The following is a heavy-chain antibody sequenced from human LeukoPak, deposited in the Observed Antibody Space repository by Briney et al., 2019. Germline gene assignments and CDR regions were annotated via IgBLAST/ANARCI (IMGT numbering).Heavy chain of an antibody. CDR3: ARDGSGWYETAEYFQH. CDR1: GGTFSSYT. V-gene: IGHV1-69*04. J-gene: IGHJ1*01. Sequence: SSVKVSCRASGGTFSSYTISWVRQAPGQGLEWMGRIIPILGIANYAQKFQGRVTITADKSTSTAYMELSSLRSEDTAVYYCARDGSGWYETAEYFQHWGQGTLVTVSS. D-gene: IGHD6-19*01. CDR2: IIPILGIA.